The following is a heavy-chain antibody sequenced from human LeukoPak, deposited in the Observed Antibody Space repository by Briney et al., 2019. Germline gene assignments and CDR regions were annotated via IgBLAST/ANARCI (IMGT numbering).Heavy chain of an antibody. CDR1: GFTFSSSS. Sequence: PGGCLRLSCAASGFTFSSSSMNWVRQTPGKGLEWVSLIRSGSTYTYYADSVKGRFTISRDNAKNSLFLQMNSLRAEDTAVYYCAKDLAGSSNAWGQGTLVAVCS. CDR2: IRSGSTYT. D-gene: IGHD6-13*01. V-gene: IGHV3-21*01. J-gene: IGHJ5*02. CDR3: AKDLAGSSNA.